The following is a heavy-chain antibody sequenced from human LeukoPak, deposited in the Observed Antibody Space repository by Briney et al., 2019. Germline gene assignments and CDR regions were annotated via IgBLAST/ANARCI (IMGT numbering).Heavy chain of an antibody. CDR1: GFTFSSYA. J-gene: IGHJ4*02. V-gene: IGHV3-23*01. Sequence: GGSLRLSCAASGFTFSSYAMSWVRQAPGKGLERVSAISGRGGSTYYADSVKGRFTISRDNSKNTLYLQMNSLRAEDTAVYYCAKGSTMIVVVPDYWGQGTLVTVSS. CDR3: AKGSTMIVVVPDY. D-gene: IGHD3-22*01. CDR2: ISGRGGST.